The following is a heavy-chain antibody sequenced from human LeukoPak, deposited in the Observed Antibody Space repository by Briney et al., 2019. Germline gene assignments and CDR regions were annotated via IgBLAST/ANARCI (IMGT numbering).Heavy chain of an antibody. D-gene: IGHD4-17*01. V-gene: IGHV4-39*01. CDR2: IYYSGST. Sequence: PSETLSLTCAVSGGFISSSSYYWGWIRQPPGKGLEWIGSIYYSGSTYYNPSLKSRVTISVDTSKNQFSLKLSSVTAADTAVYYCARLKEVTVTLAFDIWGQGTMVTVSS. CDR1: GGFISSSSYY. CDR3: ARLKEVTVTLAFDI. J-gene: IGHJ3*02.